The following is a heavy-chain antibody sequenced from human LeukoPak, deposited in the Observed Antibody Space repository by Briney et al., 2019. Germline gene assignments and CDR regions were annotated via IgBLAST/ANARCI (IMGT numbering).Heavy chain of an antibody. D-gene: IGHD7-27*01. J-gene: IGHJ5*02. Sequence: KSSETLSLTCTVSGGSISSYYWSWIRQPPGKGLEWIGYIYYSGSTNYNPSLKSRVTISADTSKNQFSLKLSSVTAADTAVYYCARVPGGWGSGWFDPWGQGTLVTVSS. CDR2: IYYSGST. CDR1: GGSISSYY. CDR3: ARVPGGWGSGWFDP. V-gene: IGHV4-59*01.